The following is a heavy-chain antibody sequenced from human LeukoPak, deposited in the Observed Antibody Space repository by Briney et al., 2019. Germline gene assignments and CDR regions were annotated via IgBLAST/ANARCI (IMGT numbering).Heavy chain of an antibody. CDR1: GGSISSDH. CDR3: ARKNDFDI. D-gene: IGHD2/OR15-2a*01. J-gene: IGHJ3*02. CDR2: IYCSGST. V-gene: IGHV4-59*01. Sequence: SETLSLTCTVSGGSISSDHWNWIRQPPGKGLEWIGCIYCSGSTYYNPSLKSRVTISVDMSKSQFSLRLTSVTAADTAVYYCARKNDFDIWGQGTLVTVSS.